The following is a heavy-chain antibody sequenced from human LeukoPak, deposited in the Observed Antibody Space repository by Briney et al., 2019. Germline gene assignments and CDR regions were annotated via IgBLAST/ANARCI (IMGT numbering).Heavy chain of an antibody. V-gene: IGHV4-39*01. CDR3: ARIDFYGSGNYYFDY. Sequence: SETLSVTCTVSGSSISDINYYWGWIRQPPGKGLEWIASIYYSGSTYYNPSLKSRVTISVDTSKKQFSLKLSSVTAADTAVYYCARIDFYGSGNYYFDYWGQGTLVTVSS. CDR2: IYYSGST. D-gene: IGHD3-10*01. CDR1: GSSISDINYY. J-gene: IGHJ4*02.